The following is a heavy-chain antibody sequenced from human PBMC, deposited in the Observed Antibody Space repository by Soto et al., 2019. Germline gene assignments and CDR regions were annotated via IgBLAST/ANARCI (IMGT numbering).Heavy chain of an antibody. Sequence: EVQLVESGGGLVQPGGSLRLSCAASGFTFGKYWMHWVRQAPGKGLVWVSRINDYMTTINYADSVRGRFTISRDNTRNTLFLQMNSLTVEDTAVYYCTRGGLAPFDFWGQGVLVTVSS. CDR1: GFTFGKYW. J-gene: IGHJ4*02. CDR3: TRGGLAPFDF. D-gene: IGHD3-9*01. CDR2: INDYMTTI. V-gene: IGHV3-74*01.